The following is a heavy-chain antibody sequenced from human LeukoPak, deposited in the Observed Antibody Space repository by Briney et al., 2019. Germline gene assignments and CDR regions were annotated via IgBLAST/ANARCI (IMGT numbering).Heavy chain of an antibody. CDR3: ARDSSGSDHFDN. J-gene: IGHJ4*02. V-gene: IGHV3-21*01. D-gene: IGHD3-10*01. CDR2: ISSGSSFT. CDR1: GFTFSSYS. Sequence: GGPLRLSCAASGFTFSSYSMNWVRQAPGKGLEWVSSISSGSSFTYYADSVKGRFTISRDNAKNSLYLQMNSLRAEDTAVYYCARDSSGSDHFDNWGQGTLVTDSS.